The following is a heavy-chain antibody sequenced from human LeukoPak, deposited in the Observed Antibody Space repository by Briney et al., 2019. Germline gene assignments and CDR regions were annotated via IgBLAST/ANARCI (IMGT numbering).Heavy chain of an antibody. Sequence: SVKVSCKASGGTFSSYAISWVRQAPGQGLEWMGRIIPILGIANYAQKFQGRVTITADKSTSTAYMELRSLRYEDTAVYYCARGRIGCSGGSCRNDAFDIWGQGTMVTVSS. CDR2: IIPILGIA. CDR1: GGTFSSYA. J-gene: IGHJ3*02. D-gene: IGHD2-15*01. V-gene: IGHV1-69*04. CDR3: ARGRIGCSGGSCRNDAFDI.